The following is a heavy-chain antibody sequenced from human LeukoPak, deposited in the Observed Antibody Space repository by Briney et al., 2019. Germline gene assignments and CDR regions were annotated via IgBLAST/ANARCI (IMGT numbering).Heavy chain of an antibody. J-gene: IGHJ4*02. Sequence: GGSLRLSCAASGFTFSDYYMSWIRQAPGKGLEWVSYISSSGSTIYYADSVKGRFTISRDNSKNKLYLQMNSLGAEDTAVYYCAKYGSPEPPNYYFDYWGQGTLVTVSS. V-gene: IGHV3-11*01. CDR1: GFTFSDYY. D-gene: IGHD1-14*01. CDR3: AKYGSPEPPNYYFDY. CDR2: ISSSGSTI.